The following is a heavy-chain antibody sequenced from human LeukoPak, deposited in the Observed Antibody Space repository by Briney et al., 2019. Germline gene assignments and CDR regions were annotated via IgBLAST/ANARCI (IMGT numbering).Heavy chain of an antibody. CDR1: GFTFASYA. D-gene: IGHD6-19*01. Sequence: GGSLRLSCVVSGFTFASYAMSWVRQAPGKGLEWVSAISGSGAYTYYADSVKGRFTMSRDNSNNMLYLQMNSLRAEDTAVYYCARARVAGPSQGRFDPWGQGTLVTVSS. V-gene: IGHV3-23*01. CDR2: ISGSGAYT. J-gene: IGHJ5*02. CDR3: ARARVAGPSQGRFDP.